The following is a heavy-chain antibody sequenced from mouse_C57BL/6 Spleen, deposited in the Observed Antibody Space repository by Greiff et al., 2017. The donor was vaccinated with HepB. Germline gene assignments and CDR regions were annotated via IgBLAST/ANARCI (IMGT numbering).Heavy chain of an antibody. CDR2: ISNGGGST. Sequence: EVQRVESGGGLVQPGGSLKLSCAASGFTFSDYYMYWVRQTPEKRLEWVAYISNGGGSTYYPDTVKGRFTISRDNAKNTLYLQMSRLKSEDTAMYYCARHPYDYDDSLFRYYYAMDYWGQGTSVTVSS. D-gene: IGHD2-4*01. CDR1: GFTFSDYY. J-gene: IGHJ4*01. CDR3: ARHPYDYDDSLFRYYYAMDY. V-gene: IGHV5-12*01.